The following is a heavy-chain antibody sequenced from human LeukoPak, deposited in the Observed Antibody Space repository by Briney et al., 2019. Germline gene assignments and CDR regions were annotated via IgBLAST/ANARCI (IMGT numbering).Heavy chain of an antibody. V-gene: IGHV1-46*01. CDR1: GYTFTSSY. CDR2: INPSGGRT. J-gene: IGHJ4*02. Sequence: ASVKVSCKTSGYTFTSSYMHWVRQAPGQGLEWMGIINPSGGRTSYAHKFQGRVTMTRDMSTSTVYMELSSLRSEDTAVYYCARGPGEGGSSGYYYGKPEDPAEYYFDYWGQGTLVTVSS. D-gene: IGHD3-22*01. CDR3: ARGPGEGGSSGYYYGKPEDPAEYYFDY.